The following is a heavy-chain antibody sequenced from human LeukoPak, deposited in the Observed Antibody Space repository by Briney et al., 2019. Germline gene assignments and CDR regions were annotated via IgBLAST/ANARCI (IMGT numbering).Heavy chain of an antibody. V-gene: IGHV4-30-4*08. CDR2: IYYSGST. D-gene: IGHD5-18*01. CDR1: GGSISSGDYY. Sequence: SQTLSLTCTVSGGSISSGDYYWRWIRQPPGKGLEWIGYIYYSGSTYYNPSLKSRVTISVDTTKNQFSLKLSSVTAADTAVYYCATQQIWLRYRWFDPWGQGTLVTVSS. CDR3: ATQQIWLRYRWFDP. J-gene: IGHJ5*02.